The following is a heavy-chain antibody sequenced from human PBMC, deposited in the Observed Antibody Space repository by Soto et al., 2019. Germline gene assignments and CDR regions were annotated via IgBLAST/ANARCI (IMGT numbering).Heavy chain of an antibody. CDR1: GFTFSTLA. J-gene: IGHJ6*02. V-gene: IGHV3-23*01. Sequence: EVKLLESGGGLVQPGGTLRLSCGGSGFTFSTLALTWVRQAPGEGLEWVSSISGNGGNTYYADSVKGRFTISRDNAEKTLFLQMDSLRVNHTAKYSCAKHCRSYDVSYYYHGTDLWGQGTTVTVS. CDR3: AKHCRSYDVSYYYHGTDL. D-gene: IGHD3-10*01. CDR2: ISGNGGNT.